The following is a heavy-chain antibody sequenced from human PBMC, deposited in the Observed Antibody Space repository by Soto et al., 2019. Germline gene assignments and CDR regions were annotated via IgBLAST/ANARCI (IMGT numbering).Heavy chain of an antibody. D-gene: IGHD6-19*01. V-gene: IGHV3-23*01. CDR3: ANASLKTPVTGPVDC. J-gene: IGHJ4*02. CDR2: ISGIGGST. Sequence: EVQLLESGGGLVQPGGSQRLSCTASGFTFSSYALSWVRQAPGKGLEWVSSISGIGGSTYYADSVKGRVTISRDNSKNTLYLQMSSLRAEDTAGYYCANASLKTPVTGPVDCWGQGTVVTVSS. CDR1: GFTFSSYA.